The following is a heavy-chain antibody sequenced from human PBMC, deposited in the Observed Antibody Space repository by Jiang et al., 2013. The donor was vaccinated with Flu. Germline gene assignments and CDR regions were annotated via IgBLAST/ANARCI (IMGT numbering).Heavy chain of an antibody. CDR3: VRGGLYYDILTGYSPRNYYFDY. V-gene: IGHV4-39*01. D-gene: IGHD3-9*01. Sequence: LLKPSETLSLTCTVSGGSISSSSYYWGWIRQPPGKGLEWIGSIYYSGSTYYNPSLKSRVTISVDTSKNQFSLKLSSVTAADTAVYYCVRGGLYYDILTGYSPRNYYFDYWGQGTLVTVSS. CDR2: IYYSGST. CDR1: GGSISSSSYY. J-gene: IGHJ4*02.